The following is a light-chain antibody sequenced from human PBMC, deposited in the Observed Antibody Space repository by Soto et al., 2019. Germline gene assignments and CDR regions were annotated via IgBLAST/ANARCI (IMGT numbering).Light chain of an antibody. V-gene: IGLV1-44*01. CDR1: TSNIGDND. CDR3: AAWDDRLNVYV. Sequence: QLVLTQPPSASGTPGQRVTISCSGSTSNIGDNDVNWYRQVPGMAPQLLIHSNDQRPSGVPARFSGSRSGTSASLAISGLQSEDEADYFCAAWDDRLNVYVFGPGTKVTVL. CDR2: SND. J-gene: IGLJ1*01.